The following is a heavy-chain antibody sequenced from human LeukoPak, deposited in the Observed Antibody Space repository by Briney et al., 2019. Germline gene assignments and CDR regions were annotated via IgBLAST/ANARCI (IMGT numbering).Heavy chain of an antibody. CDR2: ISSNGDST. CDR1: GFTFSSYA. J-gene: IGHJ4*02. Sequence: GGSLRLSCAASGFTFSSYAMHWVRQAPGKGLEYVSAISSNGDSTYYATSVKGRFTISRDNSKNTLYLQMGSLRVEDMAVYYCARGGGYRGYGQDYWGQGTLVTVSS. CDR3: ARGGGYRGYGQDY. V-gene: IGHV3-64*01. D-gene: IGHD5-12*01.